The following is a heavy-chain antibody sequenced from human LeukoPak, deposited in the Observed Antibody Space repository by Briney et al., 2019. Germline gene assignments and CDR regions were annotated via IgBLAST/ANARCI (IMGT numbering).Heavy chain of an antibody. CDR3: AKGTGGIAAAPLKPDY. Sequence: GESLKISCKGSGYSFTSYWIGWVRQMPGKGLEWMGIIYPGDSDTRYSPSFQGQITISADKSISTAYLQWSSLKASDTAMYYCAKGTGGIAAAPLKPDYWGQGTLVTVSS. D-gene: IGHD6-13*01. J-gene: IGHJ4*02. CDR2: IYPGDSDT. V-gene: IGHV5-51*01. CDR1: GYSFTSYW.